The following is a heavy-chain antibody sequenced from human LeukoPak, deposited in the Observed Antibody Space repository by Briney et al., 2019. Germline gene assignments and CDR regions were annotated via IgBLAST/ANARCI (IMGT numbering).Heavy chain of an antibody. CDR1: GYSFSIYG. D-gene: IGHD4-17*01. CDR2: ISASDGTT. J-gene: IGHJ4*02. V-gene: IGHV1-18*01. CDR3: ARCGAAVTTHFSH. Sequence: ASVQVPCKASGYSFSIYGITWARQAPGQGLEYLGWISASDGTTNCAQKVQDRVTMTTNTSTSTAYLELRSLRSEDTAVYYCARCGAAVTTHFSHWGQGTLVTVSS.